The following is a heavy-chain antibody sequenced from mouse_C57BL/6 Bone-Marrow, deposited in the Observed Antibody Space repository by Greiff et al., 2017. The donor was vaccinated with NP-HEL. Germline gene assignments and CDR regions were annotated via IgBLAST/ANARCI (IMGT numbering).Heavy chain of an antibody. CDR3: ARCLYDYDRDAAMDY. V-gene: IGHV1-72*01. D-gene: IGHD2-4*01. CDR1: GYTFTSYW. Sequence: QVQLKQPGAELVKPGASVKLSCKASGYTFTSYWMHWVKQRPGRGLEWIGRIDPNSGGTKYNEKFKSKATLTVDKPSSTAYMQLSSLTSEDSAVYYCARCLYDYDRDAAMDYWGQGTLVTVSS. CDR2: IDPNSGGT. J-gene: IGHJ4*01.